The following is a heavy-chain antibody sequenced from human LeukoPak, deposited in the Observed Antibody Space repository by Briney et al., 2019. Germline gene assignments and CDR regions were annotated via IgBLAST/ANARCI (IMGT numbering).Heavy chain of an antibody. CDR2: INHSGST. CDR1: GGSFSGYY. CDR3: ARDRLKGYYGSGSYYS. V-gene: IGHV4-34*01. J-gene: IGHJ5*02. Sequence: SETLSLTCAVYGGSFSGYYWSWIRQPPGKGLGWIGEINHSGSTNYNPSLKSRVTISVGTSKNQFSLKLSSVTAADTAVYYCARDRLKGYYGSGSYYSWGRGTLVTVSS. D-gene: IGHD3-10*01.